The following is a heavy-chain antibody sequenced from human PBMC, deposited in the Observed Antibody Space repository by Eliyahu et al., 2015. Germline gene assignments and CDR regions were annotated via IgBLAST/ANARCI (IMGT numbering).Heavy chain of an antibody. J-gene: IGHJ4*02. V-gene: IGHV6-1*01. Sequence: QVQLQQSGPGLVKPSQTLSLTCAISGDSVXTNNAAWNWIRQSPSRGLEWLGRTYYRSKWYNDYAVSVKSRITINPDTYKNQFSLQLNSVTPEDTAIYYCARGYNWNDVFEYWGQGTLVTVSS. CDR2: TYYRSKWYN. D-gene: IGHD1-1*01. CDR3: ARGYNWNDVFEY. CDR1: GDSVXTNNAA.